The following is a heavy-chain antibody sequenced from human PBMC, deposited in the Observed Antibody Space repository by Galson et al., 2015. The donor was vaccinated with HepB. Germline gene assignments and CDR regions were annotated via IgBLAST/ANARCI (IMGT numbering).Heavy chain of an antibody. CDR2: INPNSGGT. V-gene: IGHV1-2*06. J-gene: IGHJ6*02. Sequence: SVKVSCKASGYTFTGYYMHWVRQAPGQGLEWMGRINPNSGGTNYAQKFQGRVTMTRDTSISTAYMELSRLRSDDTAVYYCARDLQRYFDDYGMDVWGQGTTVTVSS. CDR3: ARDLQRYFDDYGMDV. CDR1: GYTFTGYY. D-gene: IGHD3-9*01.